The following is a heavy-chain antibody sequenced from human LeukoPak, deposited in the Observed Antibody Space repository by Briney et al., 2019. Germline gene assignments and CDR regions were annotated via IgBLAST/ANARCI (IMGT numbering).Heavy chain of an antibody. J-gene: IGHJ4*02. D-gene: IGHD1-26*01. V-gene: IGHV3-9*01. CDR1: GFSFDDYA. CDR2: ISWNSDTI. Sequence: GGSLRLSCAASGFSFDDYAMHWVRQAPGKGLEWVSGISWNSDTIGYADSVKGRFTISRDNAKNSLYLQMNSLRAEDTALYYCAKDISGTYLAALDYWGQGTLATVSS. CDR3: AKDISGTYLAALDY.